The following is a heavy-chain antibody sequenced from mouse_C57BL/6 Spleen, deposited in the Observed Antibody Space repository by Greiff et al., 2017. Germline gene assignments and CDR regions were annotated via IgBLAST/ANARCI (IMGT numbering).Heavy chain of an antibody. CDR3: ASLFDYYSSSYPDIDY. Sequence: QVHVKQSGAELVKPGASVKLSCKASGYTFTSYWMHWVKQRPGQGLEWIGMIHPNSGSTNYNEKFKSKATLTVDKSSSTAYMQLSSLTSEDSAVYYCASLFDYYSSSYPDIDYWGQGTTLTVSS. V-gene: IGHV1-64*01. J-gene: IGHJ2*01. CDR2: IHPNSGST. D-gene: IGHD1-1*01. CDR1: GYTFTSYW.